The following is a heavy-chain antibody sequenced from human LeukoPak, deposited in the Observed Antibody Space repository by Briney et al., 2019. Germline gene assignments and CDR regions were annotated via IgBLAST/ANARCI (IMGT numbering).Heavy chain of an antibody. CDR3: AELGITMIGGV. CDR2: ISSSSSTI. V-gene: IGHV3-48*01. D-gene: IGHD3-10*02. J-gene: IGHJ6*03. Sequence: GGSLRLSCAASGFTFSSYSMNWVRQAPGKGLEWVSYISSSSSTIYYADSVKGRFTISRDNAKNSLYLQMNSLRAEDTAVYYCAELGITMIGGVWGKGTTVAI. CDR1: GFTFSSYS.